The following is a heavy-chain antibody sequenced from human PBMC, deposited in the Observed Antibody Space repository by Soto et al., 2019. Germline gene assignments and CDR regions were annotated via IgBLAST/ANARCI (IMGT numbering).Heavy chain of an antibody. CDR3: ARRRGGFGGGWTTPYFDY. J-gene: IGHJ4*02. D-gene: IGHD6-19*01. V-gene: IGHV2-5*02. CDR1: GFSLTTGGVG. Sequence: QITLKEAGPTLVKPTQTLTLTCSFSGFSLTTGGVGVGWIRQPPGKALEWLAVIYWDYDKSWSPSLRDRLTITRDASEDQVVLTVTNMDPVDTATYYCARRRGGFGGGWTTPYFDYWGQGTLVTVSS. CDR2: IYWDYDK.